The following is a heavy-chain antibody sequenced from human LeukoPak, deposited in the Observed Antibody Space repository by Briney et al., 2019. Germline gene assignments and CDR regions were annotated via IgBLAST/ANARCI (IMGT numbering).Heavy chain of an antibody. J-gene: IGHJ4*02. CDR1: GYTFTSYY. CDR2: INPSGGST. Sequence: ASVKVSCKASGYTFTSYYMHWVRLAPGQGLEWMGIINPSGGSTSYAQKFQGRVTMTRDTSISTAYMELSRLRSDDTAVYYCARMSSGYSSDFDYWGQGTLVTVSS. V-gene: IGHV1-46*01. D-gene: IGHD3-22*01. CDR3: ARMSSGYSSDFDY.